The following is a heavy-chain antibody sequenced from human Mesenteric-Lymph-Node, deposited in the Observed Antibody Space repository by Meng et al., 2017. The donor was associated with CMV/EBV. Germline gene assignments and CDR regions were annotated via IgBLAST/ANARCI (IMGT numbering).Heavy chain of an antibody. CDR2: IRYDGSQT. D-gene: IGHD1/OR15-1a*01. Sequence: GESLKISCTPSGFTFNRDDMLWVRQAPGKGLEWVTLIRYDGSQTYYAGSVRGRFTVSRDNSKNTLYLQMNSLRAEDTAVYYCARSNNFEYWGQGTLVTVSS. J-gene: IGHJ4*02. CDR3: ARSNNFEY. CDR1: GFTFNRDD. V-gene: IGHV3-30*02.